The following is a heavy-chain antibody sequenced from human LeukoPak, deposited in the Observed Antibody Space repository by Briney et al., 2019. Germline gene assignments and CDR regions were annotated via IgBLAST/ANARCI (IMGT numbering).Heavy chain of an antibody. CDR2: ISVDGSNE. CDR3: APRGTTGPY. D-gene: IGHD1-1*01. J-gene: IGHJ4*02. Sequence: HTGRSLRLSCAASRFSFSSYGMHWVRQAPGKGLEWVAVISVDGSNEYYADSVKGRFTISRDNSKNTLFLQMSSLRAEDTAVYYCAPRGTTGPYWGQGTLVTVSS. V-gene: IGHV3-30*03. CDR1: RFSFSSYG.